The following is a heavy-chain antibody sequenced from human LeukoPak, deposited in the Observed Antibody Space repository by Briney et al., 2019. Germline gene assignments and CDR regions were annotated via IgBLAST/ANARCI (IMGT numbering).Heavy chain of an antibody. V-gene: IGHV4-30-2*01. CDR1: GGSISSGDYS. CDR2: IYHSGST. J-gene: IGHJ6*02. Sequence: SETLPLTCAVSGGSISSGDYSWSWIRQPPGKGLEWIGYIYHSGSTYYNPSLKSRVTISVDRSKNQFSLKLSSVTAADTAVYYCARDYYGLDVWGQGTTVTVSS. CDR3: ARDYYGLDV.